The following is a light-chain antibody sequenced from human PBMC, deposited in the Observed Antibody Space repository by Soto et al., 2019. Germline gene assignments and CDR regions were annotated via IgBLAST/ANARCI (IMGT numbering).Light chain of an antibody. CDR1: QNIGRF. Sequence: DIQMTQSPSSLSASVGDRVTITCRASQNIGRFLNWHQQKPGKAPNVLINVASTLRSGVPSRFSGSGSRTDFNLTINSLQPEDFATYFCQQSFTTPLTFGGGTKVEIK. V-gene: IGKV1-39*01. CDR2: VAS. J-gene: IGKJ4*01. CDR3: QQSFTTPLT.